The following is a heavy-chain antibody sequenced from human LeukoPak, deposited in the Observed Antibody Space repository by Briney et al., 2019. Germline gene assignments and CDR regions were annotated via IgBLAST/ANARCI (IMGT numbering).Heavy chain of an antibody. Sequence: GGSLRLSCAAAGVTSRDAWMSGGRQAPGKGLEWVGRIKSKSAGGTTDHAAPVKGRFTISRDDSKNTLYLQMNSLTIEDTAVYYCVTPPDWGQGTLVTVSS. CDR2: IKSKSAGGTT. J-gene: IGHJ4*02. V-gene: IGHV3-15*01. D-gene: IGHD5-18*01. CDR3: VTPPD. CDR1: GVTSRDAW.